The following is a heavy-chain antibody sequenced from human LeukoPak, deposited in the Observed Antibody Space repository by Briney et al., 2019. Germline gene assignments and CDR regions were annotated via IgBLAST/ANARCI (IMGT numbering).Heavy chain of an antibody. J-gene: IGHJ4*02. CDR1: GGSISSYY. V-gene: IGHV4-4*07. D-gene: IGHD3-22*01. CDR2: IYTSGST. CDR3: AREYDSSGYHHYYFDY. Sequence: SETLSLTCTVSGGSISSYYWSWIRQPAGKGLEWIGRIYTSGSTNYNPSLKSRATMSVDTSKNQFSLKLSSVTAADTAVYYCAREYDSSGYHHYYFDYWGQGTLVTVSS.